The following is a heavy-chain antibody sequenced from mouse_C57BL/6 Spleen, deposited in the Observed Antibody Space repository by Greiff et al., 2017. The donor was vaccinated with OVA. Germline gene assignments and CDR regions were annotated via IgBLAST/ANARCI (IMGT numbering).Heavy chain of an antibody. CDR1: GYTFTSYW. J-gene: IGHJ3*01. CDR2: IYPGSGST. CDR3: TRTGWVTGWFAY. Sequence: QVQLQQPGAELVKPGASVKMSCKASGYTFTSYWITWVKQRPGQGLEWIGDIYPGSGSTNYNEKFKSKATLTVDTSSSTAYMQLSSLTSEDSAVYYGTRTGWVTGWFAYWGKGTLVTVSA. V-gene: IGHV1-55*01. D-gene: IGHD2-2*01.